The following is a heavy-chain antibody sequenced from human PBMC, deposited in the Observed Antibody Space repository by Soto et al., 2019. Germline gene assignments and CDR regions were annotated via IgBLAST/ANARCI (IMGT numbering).Heavy chain of an antibody. V-gene: IGHV1-18*01. CDR1: VYTFSNYG. CDR2: ISLYSDGT. J-gene: IGHJ5*02. D-gene: IGHD2-2*01. Sequence: SVKVSCKTSVYTFSNYGITWVRQAPGQPLEWLGWISLYSDGTNYAQKFQGRVSMTTDTSTTTAYMELRSLRSDDTAVYYCARVVPGAEAWFGPWGQGTLVTVSS. CDR3: ARVVPGAEAWFGP.